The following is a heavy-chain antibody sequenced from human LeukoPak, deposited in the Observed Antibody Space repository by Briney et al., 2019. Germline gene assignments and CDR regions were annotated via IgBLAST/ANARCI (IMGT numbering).Heavy chain of an antibody. CDR2: IRYDGSKN. CDR3: AKDLAPGMAATGPGY. Sequence: PGGSLRLSCAASGFTFSNYGMRWVRQAPGKGREWVAIIRYDGSKNYYADSVKGRFTISRDNSNNTLFLQMNSLRAEDTAVYYCAKDLAPGMAATGPGYWGQGTLVTVSS. V-gene: IGHV3-30*02. D-gene: IGHD6-13*01. CDR1: GFTFSNYG. J-gene: IGHJ4*02.